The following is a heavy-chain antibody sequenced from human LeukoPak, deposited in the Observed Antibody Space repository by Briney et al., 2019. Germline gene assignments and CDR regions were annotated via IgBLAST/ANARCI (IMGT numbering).Heavy chain of an antibody. CDR2: INAGNGNT. CDR1: GYTFTSYG. J-gene: IGHJ5*02. D-gene: IGHD3-3*01. CDR3: ARDYDFWSGYLNWFDP. V-gene: IGHV1-3*01. Sequence: GASVKVSCKASGYTFTSYGISWVRQAPGQRLEWMGWINAGNGNTKYSQKFQGRVTITRDTSASTAYMELSSLRSEDTAVYYCARDYDFWSGYLNWFDPWGQGTLVTVSS.